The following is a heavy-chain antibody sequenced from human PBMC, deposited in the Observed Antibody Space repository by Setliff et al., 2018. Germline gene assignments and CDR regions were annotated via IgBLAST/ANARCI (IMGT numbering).Heavy chain of an antibody. Sequence: PGGSLRLSCAVSGFTFSYAWMHWVRQAPGKGLEWVGRIKSKTDGGSIDYAAPVKDRFTISRDDSKNTLYLQMNSLKTEDTAVYYCTTDPSPTFGGVIGAAFDFWGQGTMVTVSS. D-gene: IGHD3-16*01. CDR3: TTDPSPTFGGVIGAAFDF. J-gene: IGHJ3*01. CDR2: IKSKTDGGSI. V-gene: IGHV3-15*07. CDR1: GFTFSYAW.